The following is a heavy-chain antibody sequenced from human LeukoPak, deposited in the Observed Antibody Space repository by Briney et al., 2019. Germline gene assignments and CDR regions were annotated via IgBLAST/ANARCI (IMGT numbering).Heavy chain of an antibody. J-gene: IGHJ4*02. CDR2: IYYSGST. D-gene: IGHD1-26*01. CDR1: GSSISSYY. V-gene: IGHV4-59*01. Sequence: PSETLSLTCTGSGSSISSYYWSWIRQPPGKGLEWIGYIYYSGSTNNNPSLKSRVTISVDTSKNQFSLKLSSVTAADTAVYHCARGTIVGPVPFEYWGQGTLVTVSS. CDR3: ARGTIVGPVPFEY.